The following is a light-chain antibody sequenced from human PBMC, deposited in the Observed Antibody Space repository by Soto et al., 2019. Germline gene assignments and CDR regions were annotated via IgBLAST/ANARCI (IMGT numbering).Light chain of an antibody. Sequence: EIVMPQSPATLSVSPGERATLSCRASQSISSELAWYQQRPGQPPRLLLYGASTRATGVPDRFTGSGSGSEFTLTISGLQSEDFAVYYCQQGHNWPLTFGQGTRLEI. V-gene: IGKV3-15*01. CDR2: GAS. CDR3: QQGHNWPLT. J-gene: IGKJ2*01. CDR1: QSISSE.